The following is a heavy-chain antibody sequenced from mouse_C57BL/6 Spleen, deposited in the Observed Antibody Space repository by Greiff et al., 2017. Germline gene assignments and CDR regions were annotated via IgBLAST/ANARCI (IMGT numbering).Heavy chain of an antibody. CDR1: GFNIKDDY. Sequence: VHVKQSGAELVRPGASVKLSCTASGFNIKDDYMHWVKQRPEQGLEWIGWIDPENGDTEYASKFQGKATITADPSSNTAYLQLSSLTSEDTAVYYCTTTAVFDYWGQGTTLTVSS. V-gene: IGHV14-4*01. CDR3: TTTAVFDY. D-gene: IGHD1-2*01. J-gene: IGHJ2*01. CDR2: IDPENGDT.